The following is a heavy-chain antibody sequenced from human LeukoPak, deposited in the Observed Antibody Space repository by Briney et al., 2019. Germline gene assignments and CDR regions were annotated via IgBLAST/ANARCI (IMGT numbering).Heavy chain of an antibody. CDR2: ISSSSSYT. D-gene: IGHD3-22*01. CDR3: ARSNYYDSSGYAPLFDY. CDR1: GFTFSDYY. J-gene: IGHJ4*02. Sequence: SGGSLRLSCAASGFTFSDYYMSLIRQAPGKGLEWVSYISSSSSYTNYADSVKGRFTISRDNAKNSLYLQMNSLRAEDTAVYYCARSNYYDSSGYAPLFDYWGQGTLVTVSS. V-gene: IGHV3-11*06.